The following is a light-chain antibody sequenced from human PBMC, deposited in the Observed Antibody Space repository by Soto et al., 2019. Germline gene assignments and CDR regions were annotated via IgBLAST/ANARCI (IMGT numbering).Light chain of an antibody. CDR3: SSYTSSPYV. CDR1: SSDVGGYNY. Sequence: QSVLTQPASVSGSPGQLITISCTGTSSDVGGYNYVSWYQQHPGKAPKLMIYEVSNRPSGVSNRFSGSKSGNTASLTISGLQAEDEADYYCSSYTSSPYVFGTGTKLTVL. V-gene: IGLV2-14*01. CDR2: EVS. J-gene: IGLJ1*01.